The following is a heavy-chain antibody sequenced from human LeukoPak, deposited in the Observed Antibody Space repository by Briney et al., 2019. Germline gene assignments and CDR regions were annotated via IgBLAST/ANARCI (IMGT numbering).Heavy chain of an antibody. D-gene: IGHD6-13*01. Sequence: PSETLSLTCTVSGGFISSYYWSWIRQPPGKGLEWIGYIYYSGSTNYNPSLKSRVTISVDTSKNQFSLKLRSVTAADTAVYYCARAYSSSWYWNWFDPWGQGTLVTVSS. V-gene: IGHV4-59*01. J-gene: IGHJ5*02. CDR1: GGFISSYY. CDR2: IYYSGST. CDR3: ARAYSSSWYWNWFDP.